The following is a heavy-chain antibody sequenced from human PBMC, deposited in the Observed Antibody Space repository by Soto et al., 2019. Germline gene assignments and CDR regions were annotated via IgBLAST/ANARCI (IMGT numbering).Heavy chain of an antibody. Sequence: QVQLRQWGAGLLKPSETLSLTCAVYGGSFSGQYWSWIRQPPGMGLEWVGETIESGRTNYSTSINSRVTIPLDTYKSQFSLRLSSVTAADTAVYYWARRGGGWYRYYLDYWGRGTPVTVSS. V-gene: IGHV4-34*02. CDR3: ARRGGGWYRYYLDY. CDR2: TIESGRT. CDR1: GGSFSGQY. D-gene: IGHD2-15*01. J-gene: IGHJ4*02.